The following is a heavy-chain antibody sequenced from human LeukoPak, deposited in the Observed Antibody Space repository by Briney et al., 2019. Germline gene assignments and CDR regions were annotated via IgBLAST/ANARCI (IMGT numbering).Heavy chain of an antibody. J-gene: IGHJ4*02. CDR2: IYHSGST. D-gene: IGHD3-3*01. V-gene: IGHV4-39*01. Sequence: PSETLSLTCTVSGGSISSSSYYWGWIRQPPGKGLEWIGSIYHSGSTYYNPSLKSRVTISVDTSKNQFSLKLSSVTAADTAVYYCARHDYDFWSGYFRYWGQGTLVTVSS. CDR3: ARHDYDFWSGYFRY. CDR1: GGSISSSSYY.